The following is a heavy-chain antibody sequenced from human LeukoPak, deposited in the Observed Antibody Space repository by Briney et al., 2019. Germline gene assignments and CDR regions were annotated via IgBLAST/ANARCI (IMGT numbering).Heavy chain of an antibody. CDR2: INTDGSST. CDR1: GFTFSSYA. J-gene: IGHJ5*02. Sequence: GGSLRLSCAASGFTFSSYAMSWVRQAPGKGLVWVSRINTDGSSTSYADSVKGRFTISRDNAKNTLYLQMNSLRAEDTAVYYCAKDGNLDWFDPWGQGTLVTVSS. V-gene: IGHV3-74*01. CDR3: AKDGNLDWFDP. D-gene: IGHD4-23*01.